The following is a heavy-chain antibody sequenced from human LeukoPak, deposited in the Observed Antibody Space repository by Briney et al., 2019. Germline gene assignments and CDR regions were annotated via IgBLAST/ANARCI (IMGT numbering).Heavy chain of an antibody. Sequence: PGRSLRLSCAASGFTFSSYGMHWVRQAPGKGLEWVAVISYDGSNKYYADSVKGRFTISRDNSKNTLYLQMNSLRAEDRAVYYCAKHRSDYVWGSYRNDALDIWGQGTMVTVSS. CDR3: AKHRSDYVWGSYRNDALDI. J-gene: IGHJ3*02. CDR2: ISYDGSNK. CDR1: GFTFSSYG. D-gene: IGHD3-16*02. V-gene: IGHV3-30*18.